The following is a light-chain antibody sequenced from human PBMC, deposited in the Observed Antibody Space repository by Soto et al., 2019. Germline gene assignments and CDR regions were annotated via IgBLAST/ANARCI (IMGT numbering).Light chain of an antibody. Sequence: EIEMTQSPATLSLAPGERVTLSCRASESVSTNLAWYQQKAGQAPRLLIYGASTRATGIPDRFSGSGSGTDFTLTISSLQPEDFAVYFCQQYNNWPPITFGQGTRLEIK. CDR2: GAS. V-gene: IGKV3-15*01. CDR3: QQYNNWPPIT. CDR1: ESVSTN. J-gene: IGKJ5*01.